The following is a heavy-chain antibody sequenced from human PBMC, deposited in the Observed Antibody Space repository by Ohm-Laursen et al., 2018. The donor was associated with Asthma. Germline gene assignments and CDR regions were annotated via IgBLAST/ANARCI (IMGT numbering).Heavy chain of an antibody. CDR3: AVLGRITNAY. J-gene: IGHJ4*02. Sequence: SLRLSCTASGFSFSSYWVHWVRQAPGKGLVWVARIKSDSSSISYEESVKGRFTVSRDNAKNTLYLQMNSLRTEDTAVYYCAVLGRITNAYWGQGTLVTVSS. CDR2: IKSDSSSI. CDR1: GFSFSSYW. D-gene: IGHD2/OR15-2a*01. V-gene: IGHV3-74*01.